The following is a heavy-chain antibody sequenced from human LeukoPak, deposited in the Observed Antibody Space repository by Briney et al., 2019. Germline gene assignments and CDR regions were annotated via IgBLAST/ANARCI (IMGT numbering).Heavy chain of an antibody. J-gene: IGHJ4*02. CDR1: GFTFSNAW. CDR2: INSDGSIR. D-gene: IGHD5-12*01. V-gene: IGHV3-74*01. CDR3: ARAQGYSGYDYEQIDY. Sequence: NPGGSLRLSCAASGFTFSNAWMSWVRQAPGKGLEWVSGINSDGSIRSYADSVKGRFTISRDNSKNTLYLQMNSLRAEDTAVYYCARAQGYSGYDYEQIDYWGQGTLVTVSS.